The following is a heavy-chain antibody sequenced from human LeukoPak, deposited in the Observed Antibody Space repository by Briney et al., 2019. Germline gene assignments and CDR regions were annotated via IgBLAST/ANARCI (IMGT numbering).Heavy chain of an antibody. CDR3: TRQVYDSSGYYYVAVDY. D-gene: IGHD3-22*01. J-gene: IGHJ4*02. CDR1: GFTFSNYW. V-gene: IGHV3-7*03. Sequence: GGSLRLSCAASGFTFSNYWMSWVRQAPGKGLEWVANMKQDGSEKYYLDSVKGRFTVSRDNAKNSLWLQMNSLKTEDTAVYYCTRQVYDSSGYYYVAVDYWGQGTLVTVSS. CDR2: MKQDGSEK.